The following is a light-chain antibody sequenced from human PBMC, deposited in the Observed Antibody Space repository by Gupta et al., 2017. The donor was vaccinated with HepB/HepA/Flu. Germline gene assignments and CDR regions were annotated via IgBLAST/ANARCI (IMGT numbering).Light chain of an antibody. Sequence: EIVLTQSPGTLSLSPGERATLSCRASQSVSSSYLAWYQQKPGQAPRLLIYGASSRAIGIPDRFSGSGSGTDFTLTISRLEPEDFAVYYCQQYVNSPPWTFGQGTKVEIK. J-gene: IGKJ1*01. CDR2: GAS. CDR1: QSVSSSY. CDR3: QQYVNSPPWT. V-gene: IGKV3-20*01.